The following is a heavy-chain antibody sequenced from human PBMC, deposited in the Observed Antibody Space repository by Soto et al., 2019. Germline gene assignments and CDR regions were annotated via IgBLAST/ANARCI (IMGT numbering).Heavy chain of an antibody. CDR1: GFTFSSYA. J-gene: IGHJ3*02. CDR3: AKYRYYDFWSGYPVNDAFDI. D-gene: IGHD3-3*01. Sequence: EVQLLESGGGLVQPGGSLRLSCAASGFTFSSYAMSWVRQAPGKGLEWVSAISGRGGSTYYADSVKGRFTISRDNSKNTLYLQMNSLRAEDTAVDYCAKYRYYDFWSGYPVNDAFDIWGQGTMVTVSS. V-gene: IGHV3-23*01. CDR2: ISGRGGST.